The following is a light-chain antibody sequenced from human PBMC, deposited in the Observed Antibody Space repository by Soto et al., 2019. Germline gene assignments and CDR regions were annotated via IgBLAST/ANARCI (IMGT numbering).Light chain of an antibody. J-gene: IGKJ5*01. CDR2: GAS. Sequence: DIVLTQTPGTLSLSPGERATLSCRASQSVGSSYLAWYQQKPGQAPRLIIYGASSRATGIPDRFSGSGSGTDCTLTISRLEPEDVAVYYCQQYDSSPITLGQGTRLEIK. CDR3: QQYDSSPIT. CDR1: QSVGSSY. V-gene: IGKV3-20*01.